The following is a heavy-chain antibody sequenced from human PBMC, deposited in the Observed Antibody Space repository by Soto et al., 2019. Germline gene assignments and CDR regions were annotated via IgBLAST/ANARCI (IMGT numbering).Heavy chain of an antibody. CDR2: ISSNGGST. CDR1: GFTFSSYA. CDR3: ARDVSSTSCCAYMDV. D-gene: IGHD2-2*01. J-gene: IGHJ6*03. V-gene: IGHV3-64*01. Sequence: GGSLRLSCAASGFTFSSYAMHWVRQAPGKGLEYVSAISSNGGSTYHANFVKGRFTISRDNSKNTLYLQMGSLRAEDMAVYYCARDVSSTSCCAYMDVWGKGTTVTVSS.